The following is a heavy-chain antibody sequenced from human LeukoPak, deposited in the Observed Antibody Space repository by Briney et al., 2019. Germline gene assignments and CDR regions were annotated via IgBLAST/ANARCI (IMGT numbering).Heavy chain of an antibody. D-gene: IGHD3-3*02. CDR2: INYNGAIT. CDR3: ARDRLGPSFSVSHFDL. CDR1: GFTFVDYG. J-gene: IGHJ4*02. Sequence: GSLRLSCANSGFTFVDYGLSWVRRAPGKGLEWLCAINYNGAITDYADSVKGRFTISRDNAKNSLYLRMDSLRAEDTALYYCARDRLGPSFSVSHFDLWGQGTLVTVSS. V-gene: IGHV3-20*04.